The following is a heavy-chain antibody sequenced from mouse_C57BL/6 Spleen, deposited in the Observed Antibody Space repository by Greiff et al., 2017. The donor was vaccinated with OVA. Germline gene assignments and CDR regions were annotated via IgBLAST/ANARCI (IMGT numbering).Heavy chain of an antibody. J-gene: IGHJ2*01. CDR3: ARSYGSSYFDY. CDR2: IDPEDGET. CDR1: GFNIKDYY. Sequence: EVKLVESGAELVKPGASVKLSCTASGFNIKDYYMHWVKQRTEQGLEWIGRIDPEDGETKYAPKFQGKATITVDTSSNTAYLQLISLTSEDTAVYYCARSYGSSYFDYWGQGTTLTVSS. V-gene: IGHV14-2*01. D-gene: IGHD1-1*01.